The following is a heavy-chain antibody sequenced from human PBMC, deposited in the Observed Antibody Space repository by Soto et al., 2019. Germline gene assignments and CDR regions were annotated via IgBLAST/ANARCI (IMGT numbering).Heavy chain of an antibody. J-gene: IGHJ4*02. CDR1: GFTFSSYG. CDR3: AKGGSGVLDY. V-gene: IGHV3-30*18. Sequence: QVQLVESGGGVVQPGRSLRLSCAASGFTFSSYGMHWVRQAPGKGLEWVAVISYDGSNKYYADSVKGRFIISRDNSKNTLYLQMNSLRAEDTAVYYCAKGGSGVLDYWGQGTLVTVSS. D-gene: IGHD3-10*01. CDR2: ISYDGSNK.